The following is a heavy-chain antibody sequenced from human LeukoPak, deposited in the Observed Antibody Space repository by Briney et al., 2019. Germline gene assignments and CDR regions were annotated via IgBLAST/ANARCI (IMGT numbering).Heavy chain of an antibody. CDR1: GLTFSNHW. CDR3: ASLDTAKQPLANH. V-gene: IGHV3-7*03. Sequence: PGGSLRLSCVASGLTFSNHWMSWVRQAPGKGLEWVANIREERGQEYYVDSVKGRFTIYKNSAKNSLYLQMNTLRVEDTAMYYCASLDTAKQPLANHWGQGTLVTVSS. D-gene: IGHD5-18*01. J-gene: IGHJ5*02. CDR2: IREERGQE.